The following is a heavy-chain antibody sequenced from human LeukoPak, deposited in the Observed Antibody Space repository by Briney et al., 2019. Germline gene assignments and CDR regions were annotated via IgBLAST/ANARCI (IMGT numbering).Heavy chain of an antibody. CDR1: GYTFTAHY. CDR2: INPNSGGT. J-gene: IGHJ3*02. CDR3: ARDYYDNSGFGAFDI. D-gene: IGHD3-22*01. V-gene: IGHV1-2*02. Sequence: ASVTVSCKTSGYTFTAHYMHWVRQAPGQGLEWMGWINPNSGGTKYAQNFQGRVTMTRDTSIRTFYMELSRLRSDDTAVYYCARDYYDNSGFGAFDIWGQGTMVTVSS.